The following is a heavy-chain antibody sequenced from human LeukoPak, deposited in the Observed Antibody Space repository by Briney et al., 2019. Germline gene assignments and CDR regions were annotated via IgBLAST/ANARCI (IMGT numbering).Heavy chain of an antibody. Sequence: PGRSLRLSCAASGFSFSSYWMHWVRQAPGKGLVWVSRIKSDGKTNYADSVKGRFTISRDNAKNTVSLQMNSLRAEDTGVYYCARAPSEIGGYYPEYFRHWGQGTLVTVSS. V-gene: IGHV3-74*01. CDR1: GFSFSSYW. D-gene: IGHD3-22*01. CDR3: ARAPSEIGGYYPEYFRH. J-gene: IGHJ1*01. CDR2: IKSDGKT.